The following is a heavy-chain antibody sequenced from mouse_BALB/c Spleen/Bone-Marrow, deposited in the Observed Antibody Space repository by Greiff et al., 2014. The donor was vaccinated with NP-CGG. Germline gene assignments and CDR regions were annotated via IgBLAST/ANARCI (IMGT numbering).Heavy chain of an antibody. CDR1: GFAFSSFG. V-gene: IGHV5-17*02. CDR3: ARFGNYVTY. CDR2: ISSGSNTI. Sequence: EVKLMESGGGVVQPGGSRKLSCAASGFAFSSFGMHWVRQAPEKGLEWVAYISSGSNTIYYADTVKGRFTISRDNPKNTLFLQMTSLRSEDTAMYYCARFGNYVTYGGQGTLVTVSA. J-gene: IGHJ3*01. D-gene: IGHD2-1*01.